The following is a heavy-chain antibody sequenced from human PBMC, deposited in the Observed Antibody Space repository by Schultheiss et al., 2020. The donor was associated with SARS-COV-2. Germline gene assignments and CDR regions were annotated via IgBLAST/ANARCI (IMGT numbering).Heavy chain of an antibody. CDR1: GFTFGDYY. D-gene: IGHD4-17*01. CDR3: TTDSAVTTASDY. J-gene: IGHJ4*02. V-gene: IGHV3-15*01. Sequence: GGSLRLSCAASGFTFGDYYMSWIRQAPGKGLEWVGRIKSKIEDGTTDYAAPVKGRFTISRDDSKNTLFLQASSLKIEDTGVYYCTTDSAVTTASDYWGQGTLVTVSS. CDR2: IKSKIEDGTT.